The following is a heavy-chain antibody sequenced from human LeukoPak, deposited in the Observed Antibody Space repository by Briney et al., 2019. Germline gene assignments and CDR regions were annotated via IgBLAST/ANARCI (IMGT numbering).Heavy chain of an antibody. CDR2: ISWNSGSI. D-gene: IGHD6-19*01. CDR3: AKARYSSGWYYFDY. J-gene: IGHJ4*02. V-gene: IGHV3-9*01. CDR1: GFTFDDYA. Sequence: GGSLRLSCAASGFTFDDYAMHWVRHAPGKGLEWVSGISWNSGSIGYADSVKGRFTISRDNAKNSLYLQMNSLRAEDTALYYCAKARYSSGWYYFDYWGQGTLVTVSS.